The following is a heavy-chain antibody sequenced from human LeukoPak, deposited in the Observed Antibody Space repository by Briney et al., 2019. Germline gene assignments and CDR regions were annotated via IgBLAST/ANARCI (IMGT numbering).Heavy chain of an antibody. V-gene: IGHV3-33*05. CDR1: GFTFSSYG. CDR3: AKGTLYGDYFDY. D-gene: IGHD4-17*01. J-gene: IGHJ4*02. Sequence: GGSLRLSCAASGFTFSSYGMHWVRQAPGKGLEWVAVISYDGSNKYYADSVKGRFTISRDNSKNTLYLQMNSLRAEDTAVYYCAKGTLYGDYFDYWGQGTLVTVSS. CDR2: ISYDGSNK.